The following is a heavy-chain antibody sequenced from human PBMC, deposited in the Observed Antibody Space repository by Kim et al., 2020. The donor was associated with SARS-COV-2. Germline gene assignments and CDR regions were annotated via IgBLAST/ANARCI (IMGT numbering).Heavy chain of an antibody. V-gene: IGHV3-23*01. J-gene: IGHJ5*02. CDR2: IGGNGGGT. CDR1: GFTFGIYA. Sequence: GGSLRLSCAASGFTFGIYAMSWVRQAPGKGLEWVSTIGGNGGGTFYADSVKGRFTISRDDSKNTLYLQMISLRAEDTAMYYCARRPGVRAAGTARFDPWGQGTLVTVSS. CDR3: ARRPGVRAAGTARFDP. D-gene: IGHD6-13*01.